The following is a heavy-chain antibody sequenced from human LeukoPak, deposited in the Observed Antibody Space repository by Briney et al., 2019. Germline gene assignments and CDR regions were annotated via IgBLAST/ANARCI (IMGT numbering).Heavy chain of an antibody. CDR2: IYYSGST. J-gene: IGHJ4*02. CDR1: GGSISSTNYY. Sequence: SQTLSLTCTVSGGSISSTNYYWSWIRQPPGKGLEWIGSIYYSGSTYYNPSLKSRVTISVDTSKNQFSLKLSSVTAADTAVYYCARHTRITMIVVAGTFDYWGQGTLVTVSS. V-gene: IGHV4-39*01. CDR3: ARHTRITMIVVAGTFDY. D-gene: IGHD3-22*01.